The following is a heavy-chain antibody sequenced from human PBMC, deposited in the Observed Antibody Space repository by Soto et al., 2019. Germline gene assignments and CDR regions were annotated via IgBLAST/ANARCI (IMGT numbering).Heavy chain of an antibody. CDR3: ARLTEAVEMATTRFDY. V-gene: IGHV4-30-2*01. CDR2: IYHSGST. D-gene: IGHD5-12*01. CDR1: GGSISSGGYS. J-gene: IGHJ4*02. Sequence: SETLSLTCAVSGGSISSGGYSWSWIRQPPGKGLEWIGYIYHSGSTNYNPSLKSRVTISVDRSKNQFSLKLSSVTAADTAVYYCARLTEAVEMATTRFDYWGQGTLVTVSS.